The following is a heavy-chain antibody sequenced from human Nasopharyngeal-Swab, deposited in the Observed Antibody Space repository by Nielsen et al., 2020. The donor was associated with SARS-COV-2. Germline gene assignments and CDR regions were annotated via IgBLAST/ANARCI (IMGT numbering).Heavy chain of an antibody. J-gene: IGHJ5*02. Sequence: ASVQVSCKTSGYTFSDYFIHWVRQAPGQGLEWMGRISPNSGGTNFAQNFRGRVTMTRDASISTAYLELAGLTSDDTAAYYCARSCATVGCPFDPWGQGTLVTVSS. CDR3: ARSCATVGCPFDP. D-gene: IGHD2-15*01. CDR2: ISPNSGGT. CDR1: GYTFSDYF. V-gene: IGHV1-2*06.